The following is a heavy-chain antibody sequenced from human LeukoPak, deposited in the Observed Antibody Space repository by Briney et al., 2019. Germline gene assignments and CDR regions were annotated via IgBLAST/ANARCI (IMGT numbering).Heavy chain of an antibody. CDR1: GFTFSDYY. V-gene: IGHV3-11*01. D-gene: IGHD3-10*01. J-gene: IGHJ6*02. Sequence: GGSLRLSCAASGFTFSDYYMSWIRQAPGKGLEWVSYISSSGSTTYYADFVKGRFTISRDNAKKSLSLLLNSLRVEDTAVYYCARPQPRGDYYGMDVWGQGTTVTVSS. CDR3: ARPQPRGDYYGMDV. CDR2: ISSSGSTT.